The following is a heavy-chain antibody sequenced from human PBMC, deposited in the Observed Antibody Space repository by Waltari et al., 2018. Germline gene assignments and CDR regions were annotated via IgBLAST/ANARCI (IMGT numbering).Heavy chain of an antibody. D-gene: IGHD6-6*01. CDR1: GYRFTDYY. CDR3: VTALGDRSSSSRPFDV. J-gene: IGHJ3*01. CDR2: VDPADGET. V-gene: IGHV1-69-2*01. Sequence: EVQLLQSGTELKKPGSTVKISCQVSGYRFTDYYIHWVQQAAGKGPQWMGLVDPADGETIYAERFQGRVTTTADTSTETAFMELSSLTSDDTAVYYCVTALGDRSSSSRPFDVWGLGTVITVSS.